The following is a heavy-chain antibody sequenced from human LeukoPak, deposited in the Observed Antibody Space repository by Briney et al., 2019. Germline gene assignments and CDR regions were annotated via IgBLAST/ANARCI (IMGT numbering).Heavy chain of an antibody. D-gene: IGHD1-26*01. CDR2: ISSSSSYI. Sequence: GGSLRLSCAASGFTFSSYSMNWVRQAPGKGLEWVSSISSSSSYIYYADSVKGRFTISRDNSKNTLYLQMNSLRAEDTAVYYCASSSGSYAPFDYWGQGTLVTVSS. J-gene: IGHJ4*02. CDR1: GFTFSSYS. CDR3: ASSSGSYAPFDY. V-gene: IGHV3-21*04.